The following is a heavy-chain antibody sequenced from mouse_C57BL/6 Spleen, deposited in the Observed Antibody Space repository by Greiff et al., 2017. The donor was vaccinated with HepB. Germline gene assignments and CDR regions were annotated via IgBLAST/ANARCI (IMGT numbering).Heavy chain of an antibody. J-gene: IGHJ4*01. D-gene: IGHD1-1*01. CDR3: ARSSYSAMDY. V-gene: IGHV5-16*01. Sequence: EVKVVESAGGLVQPGSSMKLSCTASGFTFSDYYMAWVRQVPEKGLEWVANINYDGSSTYYLDSLKSRFIISRDNAKNILYLQMSSLKSEDTATYYCARSSYSAMDYWGQGTSVTVSS. CDR2: INYDGSST. CDR1: GFTFSDYY.